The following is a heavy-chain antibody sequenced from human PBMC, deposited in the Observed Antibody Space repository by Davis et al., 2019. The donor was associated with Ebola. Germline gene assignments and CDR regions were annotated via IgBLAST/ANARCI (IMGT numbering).Heavy chain of an antibody. D-gene: IGHD2-2*01. CDR2: ISGSGGST. V-gene: IGHV3-23*01. CDR1: GFTFSSYA. J-gene: IGHJ6*02. CDR3: ARDRLVPAAIFYYYYGMDV. Sequence: GGSLRLSCAASGFTFSSYAMSWVRQAPGKGLEWVSAISGSGGSTYYADSVKGRFTISRDNSKNTLYLQMNSLRAEDTAVYYCARDRLVPAAIFYYYYGMDVWGQGTTVTVSS.